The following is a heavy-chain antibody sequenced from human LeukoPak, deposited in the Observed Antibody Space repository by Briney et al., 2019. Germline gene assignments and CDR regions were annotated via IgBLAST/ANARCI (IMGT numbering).Heavy chain of an antibody. CDR2: ISAYNGNT. V-gene: IGHV1-18*01. D-gene: IGHD3-10*01. Sequence: ASVKVSCKASGYTFTSYGISWVRQAPGQGLEWMGWISAYNGNTNYAQKLQGRVTMTTDTSTSTAYMELRSLRSDDTAVYYCARGREIMVRGVIGPGYWGQGTLVTVSS. J-gene: IGHJ4*02. CDR1: GYTFTSYG. CDR3: ARGREIMVRGVIGPGY.